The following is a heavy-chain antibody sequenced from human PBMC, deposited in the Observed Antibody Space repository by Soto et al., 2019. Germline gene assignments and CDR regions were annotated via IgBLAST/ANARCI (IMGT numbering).Heavy chain of an antibody. CDR1: GFTFSSYG. CDR2: ISYDGSNK. CDR3: AKSQRAVAALDC. D-gene: IGHD6-19*01. Sequence: QVQLVESGGGVVQPGRSLRLSCAASGFTFSSYGMHWVRQAPGKGLEWVAVISYDGSNKYYADSVKGRFTISRDNSKNTLYLQMNSLRAEDTAVYYCAKSQRAVAALDCWGQGTLVTVSS. J-gene: IGHJ4*02. V-gene: IGHV3-30*18.